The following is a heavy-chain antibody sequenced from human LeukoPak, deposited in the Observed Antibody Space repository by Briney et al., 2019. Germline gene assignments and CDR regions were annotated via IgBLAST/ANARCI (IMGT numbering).Heavy chain of an antibody. Sequence: PGRSLRLSCAASGFTFSRYGMHWVRQAPGKGLEWVAVISYDGSNKYYADSVKGRFTISRDNAKNTLNLQMNSLRAEDTAVYYCVRGTRGPDYWGQGTLVTVSS. CDR3: VRGTRGPDY. CDR1: GFTFSRYG. CDR2: ISYDGSNK. J-gene: IGHJ4*02. V-gene: IGHV3-30*03. D-gene: IGHD3/OR15-3a*01.